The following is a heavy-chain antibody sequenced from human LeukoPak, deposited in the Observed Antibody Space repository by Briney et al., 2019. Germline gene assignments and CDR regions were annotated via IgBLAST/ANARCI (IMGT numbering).Heavy chain of an antibody. CDR2: ISYDGSNK. V-gene: IGHV3-30*18. CDR3: AKDFGRKQNSLGYPDY. D-gene: IGHD3-3*01. CDR1: GFTFSSYG. J-gene: IGHJ4*02. Sequence: GGSLRLSCAASGFTFSSYGMHWVRQAPGKGLEWVAVISYDGSNKYYADSVKGRFTISRDNSKNTLYLQMNSLRAEDTAVYYCAKDFGRKQNSLGYPDYWGQGTLVTVSS.